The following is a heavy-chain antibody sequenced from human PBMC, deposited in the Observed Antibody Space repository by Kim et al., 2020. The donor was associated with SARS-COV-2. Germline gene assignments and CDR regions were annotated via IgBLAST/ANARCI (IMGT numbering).Heavy chain of an antibody. CDR2: MNPNSGNT. Sequence: ASVKVSCKASGYTFTSYDINWVRQATGQGLEWMGWMNPNSGNTGYAQKFQGRVTMTRNTSISTAYMELSSLRSEDTAVYYCATLRYDSSGWYAPDYYYGMDVWGQGTTVTVSS. D-gene: IGHD6-19*01. V-gene: IGHV1-8*01. J-gene: IGHJ6*02. CDR1: GYTFTSYD. CDR3: ATLRYDSSGWYAPDYYYGMDV.